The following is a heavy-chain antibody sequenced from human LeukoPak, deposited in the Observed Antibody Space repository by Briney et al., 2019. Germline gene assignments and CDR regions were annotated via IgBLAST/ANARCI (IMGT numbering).Heavy chain of an antibody. J-gene: IGHJ3*02. CDR2: INPSGGST. D-gene: IGHD3-10*01. V-gene: IGHV1-46*01. CDR3: ERELLWFGELYRYDAFDI. CDR1: GYTFTSYY. Sequence: PGASVKVSCKASGYTFTSYYMHWVRQAPGQGLEWMGIINPSGGSTSYAQKFQGRVTMTRDTSTSTVYMELSSLRSEETAVYYCERELLWFGELYRYDAFDIWGQGTMVTVSS.